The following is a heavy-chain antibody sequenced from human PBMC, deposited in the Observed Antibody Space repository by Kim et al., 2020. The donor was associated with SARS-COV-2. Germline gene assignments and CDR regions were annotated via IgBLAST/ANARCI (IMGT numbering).Heavy chain of an antibody. CDR3: AREDRVSGSYPYYYYGMDV. D-gene: IGHD3-10*01. J-gene: IGHJ6*02. CDR2: INHSGST. CDR1: GGSFSGYY. Sequence: SETLSLTCAVYGGSFSGYYWSWIRQPPGKGLEWIGEINHSGSTNYNPSLKSRVTISVDTSKNQFSLKLSSVTAADTAVYYCAREDRVSGSYPYYYYGMDVWGQGTTVTVSS. V-gene: IGHV4-34*01.